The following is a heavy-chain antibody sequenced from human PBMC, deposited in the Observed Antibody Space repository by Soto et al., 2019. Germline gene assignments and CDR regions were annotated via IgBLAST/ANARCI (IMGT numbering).Heavy chain of an antibody. CDR3: AKSKSGVGPYQLLSFFDY. Sequence: QGQLVESGGGVVQPGRSLRLSCAASGFTFSSYGMHWVRQPPGKGLEWVAVVSYDGANEAYADSVKGRFTVSRDNSKITVFLQMNSLRAEDTAVYYCAKSKSGVGPYQLLSFFDYWGQGALVAVSS. CDR2: VSYDGANE. J-gene: IGHJ4*02. CDR1: GFTFSSYG. D-gene: IGHD2-2*01. V-gene: IGHV3-30*18.